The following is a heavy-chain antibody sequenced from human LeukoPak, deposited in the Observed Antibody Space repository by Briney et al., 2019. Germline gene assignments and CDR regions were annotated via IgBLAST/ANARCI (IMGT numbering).Heavy chain of an antibody. D-gene: IGHD4-23*01. CDR2: IYHSGST. J-gene: IGHJ3*02. CDR3: ARVRLGYGGNSWYASDI. Sequence: PSETLSLTCTVSGYSISSGYYWGWIRQPPGKGLEWIGSIYHSGSTYYNPSLKSRVTISVDTSKNQFSLKLSSVTAADTAVYYCARVRLGYGGNSWYASDIWGQGTMVTVSS. V-gene: IGHV4-38-2*02. CDR1: GYSISSGYY.